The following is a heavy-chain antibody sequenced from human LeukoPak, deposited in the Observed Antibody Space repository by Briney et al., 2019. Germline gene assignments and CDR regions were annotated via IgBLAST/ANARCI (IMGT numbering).Heavy chain of an antibody. CDR3: AKPLSNYDFWSGYKN. CDR1: GFTFSTYA. V-gene: IGHV3-30*02. D-gene: IGHD3-3*01. Sequence: SGGSVRLSCAASGFTFSTYAMHWVRQAPGRGLEGVAFIRYDGSNQYYADSVRGRFTTSRDNSNNTLYLQANSLRPEDTAVYYCAKPLSNYDFWSGYKNWGQGTLVTISS. J-gene: IGHJ4*02. CDR2: IRYDGSNQ.